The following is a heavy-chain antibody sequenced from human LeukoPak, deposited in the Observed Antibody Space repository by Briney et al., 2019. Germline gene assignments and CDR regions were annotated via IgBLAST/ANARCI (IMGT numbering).Heavy chain of an antibody. CDR1: GFTVSSNY. J-gene: IGHJ6*02. Sequence: GGSLRLSCAASGFTVSSNYMSWVRQAPGKGLEWVSVIYSGGSTDYADSVKGRFTISRDNSKNTLYLQMNSLRAEDTAVYYCAREGYSGYPGYYYYGMDVWGQGTTVTVSS. CDR2: IYSGGST. V-gene: IGHV3-53*01. CDR3: AREGYSGYPGYYYYGMDV. D-gene: IGHD5-12*01.